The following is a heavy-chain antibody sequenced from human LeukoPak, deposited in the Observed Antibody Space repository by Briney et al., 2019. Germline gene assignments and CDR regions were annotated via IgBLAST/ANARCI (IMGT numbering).Heavy chain of an antibody. CDR3: AREDDSLCYFDY. CDR2: IYHSGST. J-gene: IGHJ4*02. D-gene: IGHD3-22*01. V-gene: IGHV4-30-2*01. CDR1: GGSISSGGYP. Sequence: SQTLSLTCAVSGGSISSGGYPWSWIRQPPGKGLEWIGYIYHSGSTYYNPSLKSRVTISVDRSKNQFSLKLSSVTAADTAVYYCAREDDSLCYFDYWGQGTLVTVSS.